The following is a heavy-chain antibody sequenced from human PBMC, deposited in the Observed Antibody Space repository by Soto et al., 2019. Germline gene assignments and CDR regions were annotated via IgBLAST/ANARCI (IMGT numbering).Heavy chain of an antibody. Sequence: SETLSLTCTVSGGSISSYYWSWIRRPAGKGLEWIGRIYTSGSTNYNPSLKSRVTMSVDTSKNQFSLKLSSVTAADTAVYYCAREIKLGVDFWSGYRNWFDPWGQGTLVT. CDR3: AREIKLGVDFWSGYRNWFDP. J-gene: IGHJ5*02. D-gene: IGHD3-3*01. V-gene: IGHV4-4*07. CDR2: IYTSGST. CDR1: GGSISSYY.